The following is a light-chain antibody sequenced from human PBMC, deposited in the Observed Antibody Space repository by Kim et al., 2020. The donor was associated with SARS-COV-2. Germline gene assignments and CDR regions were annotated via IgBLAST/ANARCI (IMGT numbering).Light chain of an antibody. CDR3: NSRDSSNNHVV. Sequence: ALGHTVRSTCQGDSLRTYYASWYQQQPGQAPVLVFYGKNSRPSGVPDRFSCSSSGNTASLIITGAQAEDEGDYYCNSRDSSNNHVVFGGGTQLTVL. V-gene: IGLV3-19*01. J-gene: IGLJ2*01. CDR2: GKN. CDR1: SLRTYY.